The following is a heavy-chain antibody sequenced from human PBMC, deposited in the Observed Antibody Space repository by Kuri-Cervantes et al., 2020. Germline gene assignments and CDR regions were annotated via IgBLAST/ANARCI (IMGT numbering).Heavy chain of an antibody. CDR1: GFTFSSCA. Sequence: GGSLRLSCAASGFTFSSCALSWVRRAPGKGLEWVSGISWNSGIIGYADSVKGRFTISRDNAKNSLYLQMNSLRAEDTALYYCAKDNGVGQWLVVGFDIWGQETMVTVSS. D-gene: IGHD6-19*01. CDR3: AKDNGVGQWLVVGFDI. J-gene: IGHJ3*02. CDR2: ISWNSGII. V-gene: IGHV3-9*01.